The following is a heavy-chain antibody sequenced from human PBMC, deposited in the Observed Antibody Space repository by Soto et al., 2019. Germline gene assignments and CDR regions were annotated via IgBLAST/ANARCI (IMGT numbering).Heavy chain of an antibody. J-gene: IGHJ6*02. CDR3: AKGEWLLYYYGMDV. CDR1: GFTFSSYG. V-gene: IGHV3-23*01. Sequence: GGSLRLSCAASGFTFSSYGMHWVRQAPGKGLEWVSAISGSGGSTYYADSVKGRFTISRDNSKNTLYLQMNSLRAEDTAVYYCAKGEWLLYYYGMDVWGQGTTVTVSS. D-gene: IGHD6-19*01. CDR2: ISGSGGST.